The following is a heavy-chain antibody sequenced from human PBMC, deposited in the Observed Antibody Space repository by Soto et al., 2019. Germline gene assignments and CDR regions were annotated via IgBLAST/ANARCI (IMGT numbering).Heavy chain of an antibody. CDR2: IYYNGNT. J-gene: IGHJ4*02. D-gene: IGHD2-2*01. CDR1: GGSVTSASYY. V-gene: IGHV4-61*01. Sequence: QVQLQESGPGLVKPSETLSLTCTVSGGSVTSASYYWNWIRQPPGKGLEWIGLIYYNGNTKYNPSLKSRVTISVDTSKNQFSLSLSSVTAADTAVYYCARAYAFWGQGTLVTVSS. CDR3: ARAYAF.